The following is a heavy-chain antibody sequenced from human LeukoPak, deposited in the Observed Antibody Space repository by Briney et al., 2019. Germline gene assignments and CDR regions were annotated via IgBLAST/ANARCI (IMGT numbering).Heavy chain of an antibody. CDR2: IYYTGST. V-gene: IGHV4-39*01. J-gene: IGHJ4*02. CDR3: ARHTALGSPLHY. D-gene: IGHD5-18*01. Sequence: PSETLSLTCTVSGGSISSSAYCWGWIRQPPGKGLEWIGSIYYTGSTYYNPSLKTRVTISVDTSKNQFSLKLSSVIAADTAVYYCARHTALGSPLHYWGQGTLVTVSS. CDR1: GGSISSSAYC.